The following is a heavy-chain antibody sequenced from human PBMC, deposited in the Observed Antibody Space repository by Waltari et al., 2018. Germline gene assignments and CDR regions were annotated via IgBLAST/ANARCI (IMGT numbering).Heavy chain of an antibody. CDR3: ARDTGADSSNWYVADY. CDR1: GFTFSSYA. J-gene: IGHJ4*02. CDR2: ISGNGGST. D-gene: IGHD6-13*01. V-gene: IGHV3-23*01. Sequence: EVQLLESGGGLVQPGGSLRLSCAASGFTFSSYAMSWVRQAPGKGLEWVSAISGNGGSTYYADSVRGRFTISRDKSKNTVYLQMNSLRAEDTAVYFCARDTGADSSNWYVADYWGQGTLVTVSS.